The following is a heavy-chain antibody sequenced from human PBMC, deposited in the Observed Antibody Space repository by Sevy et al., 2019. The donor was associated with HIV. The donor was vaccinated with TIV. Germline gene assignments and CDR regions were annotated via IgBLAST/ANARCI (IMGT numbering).Heavy chain of an antibody. D-gene: IGHD3-22*01. CDR1: GFTFSSHY. J-gene: IGHJ3*02. Sequence: GGCLRLSCAASGFTFSSHYMSWVRQAPGKGLEWVANIKQDGSYKFYVESVKGRFTISRDNAKNSLYLQLSSLRAEDTAMYFCAREALYYYDSERHYDDAFDMWGPGTMVTVSS. CDR3: AREALYYYDSERHYDDAFDM. CDR2: IKQDGSYK. V-gene: IGHV3-7*01.